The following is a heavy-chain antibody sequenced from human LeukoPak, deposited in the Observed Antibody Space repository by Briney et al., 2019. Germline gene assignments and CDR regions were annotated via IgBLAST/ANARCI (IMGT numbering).Heavy chain of an antibody. CDR3: VRGHMDA. CDR1: GYTFDDSG. V-gene: IGHV3-20*04. CDR2: LNWNGAST. J-gene: IGHJ6*03. Sequence: GGSLRLSCAASGYTFDDSGMSWVRQVPGKRLEWVSGLNWNGASTGYADSVKGRFSISRDNARNSLYLQMNSLRDEDTAVYYCVRGHMDAWGNGTTVIASS.